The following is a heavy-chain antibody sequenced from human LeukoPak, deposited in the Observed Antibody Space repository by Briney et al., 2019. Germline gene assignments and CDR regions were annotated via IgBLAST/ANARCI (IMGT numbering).Heavy chain of an antibody. CDR3: AKVFGGAYSRLGD. V-gene: IGHV3-23*01. Sequence: PGGSLRLSCAASGFTFSSYAMSWVRQAPGKGLEWVSANRGGGDYTYYADSVKGRFTISRDNSKNTLYLEMNTLRAEDTAVYYCAKVFGGAYSRLGDWGPGTLVTVSS. J-gene: IGHJ4*02. D-gene: IGHD1-26*01. CDR1: GFTFSSYA. CDR2: NRGGGDYT.